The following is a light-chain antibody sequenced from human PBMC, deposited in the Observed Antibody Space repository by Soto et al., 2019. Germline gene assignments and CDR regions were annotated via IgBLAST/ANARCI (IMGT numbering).Light chain of an antibody. J-gene: IGKJ4*01. V-gene: IGKV1-6*01. Sequence: ATQMTQSPSSLSASIGDTVTITCRASQAIRHDLGWYQQRPGSAPKLLIYAASVLQSDVPSRFSGSGSATEFPLTIYNPQPEESATYFCLQDFPYPLPFGGGTKGEIK. CDR3: LQDFPYPLP. CDR1: QAIRHD. CDR2: AAS.